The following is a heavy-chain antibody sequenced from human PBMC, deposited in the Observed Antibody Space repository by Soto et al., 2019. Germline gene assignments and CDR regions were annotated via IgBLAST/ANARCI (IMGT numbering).Heavy chain of an antibody. J-gene: IGHJ5*02. CDR1: GFTFSSYA. Sequence: QVQLVESGGGVVQPGRSLRLSCAASGFTFSSYAMHWVRQAPGKGLEWVAVISYDGSNKYYADSVKGRFTISRDNSKNTLYLQMNSLRAEDTAVYYCARELSIGWYEGDWFDPWGQGTLVTVSS. D-gene: IGHD6-19*01. CDR3: ARELSIGWYEGDWFDP. CDR2: ISYDGSNK. V-gene: IGHV3-30-3*01.